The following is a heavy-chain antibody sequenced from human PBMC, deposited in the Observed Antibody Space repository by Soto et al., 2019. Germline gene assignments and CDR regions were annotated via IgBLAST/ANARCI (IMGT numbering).Heavy chain of an antibody. D-gene: IGHD2-2*01. Sequence: GGSLRLSCAASGFTFSSYAMSWVRQAPGKGLEWVSAISGSGGSTYYADSVKGRFTISRDNSKNTLYLQMNSLRAEDTAVYYCAKDIYRRDCSSTSCKNDYWGQGTLVTVSS. CDR2: ISGSGGST. V-gene: IGHV3-23*01. J-gene: IGHJ4*02. CDR3: AKDIYRRDCSSTSCKNDY. CDR1: GFTFSSYA.